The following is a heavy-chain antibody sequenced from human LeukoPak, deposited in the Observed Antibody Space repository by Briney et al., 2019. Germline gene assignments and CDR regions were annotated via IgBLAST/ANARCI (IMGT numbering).Heavy chain of an antibody. CDR1: GFTFSSYG. CDR3: AREDYCFDSSGTHYFDY. Sequence: GGSLRLSCAASGFTFSSYGMRWVRQAPGKGLEWVSVIYSGGSTYHADSVKGRFTISRDDSKNTLFLQMNSLRAEDTAVYYCAREDYCFDSSGTHYFDYWGQGTLVTVSS. CDR2: IYSGGST. J-gene: IGHJ4*02. D-gene: IGHD3-22*01. V-gene: IGHV3-66*01.